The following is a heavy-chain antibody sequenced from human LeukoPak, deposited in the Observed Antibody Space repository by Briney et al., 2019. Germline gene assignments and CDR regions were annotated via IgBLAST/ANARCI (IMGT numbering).Heavy chain of an antibody. J-gene: IGHJ4*02. D-gene: IGHD7-27*01. V-gene: IGHV1-2*02. CDR2: INPNSGGT. CDR3: ARLGELTGDSDMKSYFDY. CDR1: GYIFTGYF. Sequence: ASVKVSCKTSGYIFTGYFMHWVRQAPGQGLEWMGWINPNSGGTNFAQKFQGRVTMTRDTSISTAYMELSSLRSEDTAVYYCARLGELTGDSDMKSYFDYWGQGTLVTVSS.